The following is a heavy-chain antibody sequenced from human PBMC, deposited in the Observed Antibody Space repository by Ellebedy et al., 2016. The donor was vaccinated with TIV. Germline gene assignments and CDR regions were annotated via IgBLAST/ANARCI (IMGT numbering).Heavy chain of an antibody. CDR3: ATHYVRRPEERSTHFDY. CDR1: GFTVSSNY. V-gene: IGHV3-53*01. J-gene: IGHJ4*02. Sequence: GESLKISXAASGFTVSSNYMSWVRQAPGKGLEWVSVIYSGGSTYYADSVKGRFTISRDNSKNTLYLQMNSLRAEDTAVYYCATHYVRRPEERSTHFDYWGQGTLVTVSS. D-gene: IGHD1-14*01. CDR2: IYSGGST.